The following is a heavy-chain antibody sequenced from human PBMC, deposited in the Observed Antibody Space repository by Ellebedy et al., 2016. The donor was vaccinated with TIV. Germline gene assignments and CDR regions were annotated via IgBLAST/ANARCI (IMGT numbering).Heavy chain of an antibody. Sequence: ASVKVSXXASGYTSTSYYMHWVRQAPGQGLEWMGIINPSGGSTSYAQKFQGRVTMTRDTSTSTVYMELSSLRSEDTAVYYCARSPYYYDSSGYFRYYFDYWGQGTLVTVSS. D-gene: IGHD3-22*01. V-gene: IGHV1-46*01. CDR1: GYTSTSYY. J-gene: IGHJ4*02. CDR3: ARSPYYYDSSGYFRYYFDY. CDR2: INPSGGST.